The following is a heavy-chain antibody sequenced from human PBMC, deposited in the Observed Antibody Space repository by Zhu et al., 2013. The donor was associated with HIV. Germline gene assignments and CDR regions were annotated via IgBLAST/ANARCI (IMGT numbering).Heavy chain of an antibody. CDR1: GYTFAGYY. J-gene: IGHJ4*02. CDR3: ARAPYCSGSTCYTQFDY. Sequence: QVQLVQSGAEVKKPGASVKVSCKASGYTFAGYYMHWVRQAPGQGLEWMGWINPNSGGTNYAQKFQGRATMTADTSMSTAYMELSSLMSDDTAVYYCARAPYCSGSTCYTQFDYWGQGTLVTVSS. CDR2: INPNSGGT. V-gene: IGHV1-2*02. D-gene: IGHD2-15*01.